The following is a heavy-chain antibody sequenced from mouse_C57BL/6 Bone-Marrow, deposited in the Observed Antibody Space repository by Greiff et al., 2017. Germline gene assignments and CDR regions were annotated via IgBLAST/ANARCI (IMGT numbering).Heavy chain of an antibody. D-gene: IGHD1-2*01. Sequence: QVQLQQPGAELVKPGASVKLSCKASGYTFTSYWMHWVKQRPGQGLEWIGMIHPNSGSTNYNEKFKSKATLTVDKSSSTAYMQLSSLTSEDSAVYYCARPGDYYGTHWYFDVWGTGTTVTVSS. J-gene: IGHJ1*03. CDR3: ARPGDYYGTHWYFDV. CDR1: GYTFTSYW. CDR2: IHPNSGST. V-gene: IGHV1-64*01.